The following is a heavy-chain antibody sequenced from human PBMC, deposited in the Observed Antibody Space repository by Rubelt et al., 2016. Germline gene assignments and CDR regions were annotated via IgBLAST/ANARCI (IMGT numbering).Heavy chain of an antibody. Sequence: QVQLQQWGAGLLKPSETLSLTCAVYGGSFSGYYWSWIRQPPGKGLEWIGEINHSGSTNYNPSLKSRVTISVDTSKNQFSLKLSSVTAADTAVYYCARDRWKVQHYWGQGTLVTVSS. V-gene: IGHV4-34*01. CDR3: ARDRWKVQHY. J-gene: IGHJ4*02. CDR2: INHSGST. D-gene: IGHD4-23*01. CDR1: GGSFSGYY.